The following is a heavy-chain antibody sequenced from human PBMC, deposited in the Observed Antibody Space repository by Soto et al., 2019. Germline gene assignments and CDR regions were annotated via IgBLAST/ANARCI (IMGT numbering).Heavy chain of an antibody. CDR3: ARDRVESGYADYVQQ. Sequence: EVQLVESGGGLIQPGGSLRLSCAASGFTVSSNYMSWVRQAPGKGLEWVSVIYSGGSTYYADSVKGRFTISRDYSKNTLYLQVNGLRAEVTSVYYCARDRVESGYADYVQQGGEGTLVTVAS. J-gene: IGHJ1*01. V-gene: IGHV3-53*01. D-gene: IGHD3-22*01. CDR1: GFTVSSNY. CDR2: IYSGGST.